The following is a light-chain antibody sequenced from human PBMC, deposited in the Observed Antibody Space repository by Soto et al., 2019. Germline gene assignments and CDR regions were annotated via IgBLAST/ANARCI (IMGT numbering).Light chain of an antibody. J-gene: IGKJ1*01. V-gene: IGKV3-20*01. CDR3: QQYYHSPRA. Sequence: EIGLTQSPGTLSLSPGERATISCRASQRVSSRYFAWFQQRPGQVPRLLIFGSSSRAPGIPDRFSGSGSGTDFTLTISRVEPEDFGVYYCQQYYHSPRAFGQGTKVEIK. CDR2: GSS. CDR1: QRVSSRY.